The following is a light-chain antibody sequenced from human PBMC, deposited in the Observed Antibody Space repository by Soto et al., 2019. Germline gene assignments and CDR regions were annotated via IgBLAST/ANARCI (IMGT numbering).Light chain of an antibody. J-gene: IGLJ2*01. CDR1: SSNIGSNT. Sequence: QSVLTQPPSASGTPGQRVTISCSGSSSNIGSNTVNWYQQLPGTAPKLVIHSNHQRPSGVPDRFSGSKSGTSASLAISGLQSDDEADYYCAAWDDSLTGFVVFGGGTKLTVL. V-gene: IGLV1-44*01. CDR3: AAWDDSLTGFVV. CDR2: SNH.